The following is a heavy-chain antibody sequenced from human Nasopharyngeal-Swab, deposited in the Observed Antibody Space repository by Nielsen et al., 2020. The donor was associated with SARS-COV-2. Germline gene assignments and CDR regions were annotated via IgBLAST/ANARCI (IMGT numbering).Heavy chain of an antibody. D-gene: IGHD4-17*01. CDR3: ARDPRVTTVTIWGGYYYGMDV. Sequence: SETLSLTCAVYGGSFSGYYWSWIRQPPGKGLEWIGYIYYSGSTNYNPSPKSRVTISVDTSKNQFPLKPSSVTAADTAVYYCARDPRVTTVTIWGGYYYGMDVWGQGTTVTVSS. CDR2: IYYSGST. CDR1: GGSFSGYY. J-gene: IGHJ6*02. V-gene: IGHV4-59*01.